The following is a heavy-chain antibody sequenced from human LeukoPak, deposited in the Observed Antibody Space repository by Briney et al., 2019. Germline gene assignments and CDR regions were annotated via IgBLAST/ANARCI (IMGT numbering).Heavy chain of an antibody. Sequence: GGSLRLSCAASGFTFDDYAMHWVRQAPGKGLEWVSGISWNSGSIGYADSVKGRFTISRDNAQNSLYLQMNSLRAEDTAVYYCARVYSSSSDYYFDYWGQGTLVTVSS. D-gene: IGHD6-6*01. CDR3: ARVYSSSSDYYFDY. V-gene: IGHV3-9*01. J-gene: IGHJ4*02. CDR2: ISWNSGSI. CDR1: GFTFDDYA.